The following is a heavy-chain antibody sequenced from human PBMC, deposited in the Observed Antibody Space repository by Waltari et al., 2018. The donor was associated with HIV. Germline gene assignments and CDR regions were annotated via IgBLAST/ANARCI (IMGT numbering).Heavy chain of an antibody. Sequence: GPGLVKPSQTLSLTYTVSGGSVSSDSHYWSWIRQHPGKGLEWIGYIYYSGSTYYNPSLKSRVIISIDTSQNQFSLELTSVTAADTAVYYCARDSGLYGTYSHGMDVWGQGTTVTVSS. CDR3: ARDSGLYGTYSHGMDV. V-gene: IGHV4-31*03. CDR1: GGSVSSDSHY. D-gene: IGHD4-17*01. J-gene: IGHJ6*02. CDR2: IYYSGST.